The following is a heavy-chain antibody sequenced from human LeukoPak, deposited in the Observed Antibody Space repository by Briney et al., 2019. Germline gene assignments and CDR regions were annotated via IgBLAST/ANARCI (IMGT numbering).Heavy chain of an antibody. Sequence: GGSLRLSCAASGFTFSRNWMSWVRQAPGKGLEWVASIKQDGSETHYGDSVKGRFTISRDDAKNSLYLQMNSLRAEDTAVYYCARGKSRYYYGSGTLDAFDIWGQGTMVTVSS. V-gene: IGHV3-7*01. CDR3: ARGKSRYYYGSGTLDAFDI. CDR1: GFTFSRNW. J-gene: IGHJ3*02. CDR2: IKQDGSET. D-gene: IGHD3-10*01.